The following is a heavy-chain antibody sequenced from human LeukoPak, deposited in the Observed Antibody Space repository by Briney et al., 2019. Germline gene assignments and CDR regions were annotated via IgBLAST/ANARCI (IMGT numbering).Heavy chain of an antibody. CDR3: ARDSNLSFDL. J-gene: IGHJ4*02. CDR2: ITGSTSFT. Sequence: GGSLRLSCAASGFTFSDYYMSWIRQAPGKGLEWVSYITGSTSFTNYADSVKGRFTISRDNAKNSLYLQINSLRAEDTAVYYCARDSNLSFDLWDQGTLVTVSS. V-gene: IGHV3-11*05. D-gene: IGHD1-14*01. CDR1: GFTFSDYY.